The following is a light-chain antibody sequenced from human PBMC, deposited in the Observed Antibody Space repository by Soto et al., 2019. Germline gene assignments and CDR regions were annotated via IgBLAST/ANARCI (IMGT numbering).Light chain of an antibody. CDR3: QQYGSSGT. J-gene: IGKJ1*01. CDR2: GAS. CDR1: QSVSSSY. V-gene: IGKV3-20*01. Sequence: EIVLTHSPGTLSSSPGGRAILSCRASQSVSSSYLAWYQQKPGPAPRLLIYGASNRATGTPDRFSGSGSGTDFTLTISRLEPEEFAVYYCQQYGSSGTFGQGTKVDI.